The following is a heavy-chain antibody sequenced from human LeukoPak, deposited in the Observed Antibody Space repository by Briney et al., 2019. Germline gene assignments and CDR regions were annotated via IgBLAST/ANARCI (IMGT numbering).Heavy chain of an antibody. J-gene: IGHJ4*02. CDR1: GYTFTGYY. CDR3: ATISTAYYFDY. Sequence: ASVKVSCKASGYTFTGYYMHWVRQAPGQGLEWMGRINPNSGGTNYAQKFQGRVTMTRDTSVSTAYMELSRLRSDDTAVYYCATISTAYYFDYWGQGTLVTVSS. D-gene: IGHD5/OR15-5a*01. V-gene: IGHV1-2*06. CDR2: INPNSGGT.